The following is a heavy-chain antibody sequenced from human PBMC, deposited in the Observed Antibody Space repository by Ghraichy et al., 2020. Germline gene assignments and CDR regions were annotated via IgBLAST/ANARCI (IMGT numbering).Heavy chain of an antibody. CDR3: ARGVDYGDYRVDY. J-gene: IGHJ4*02. V-gene: IGHV3-21*01. CDR1: GFTFSSYS. CDR2: ISSSSSYI. Sequence: SCAASGFTFSSYSMNWVRQAPGKGLEWVSSISSSSSYIYYADLVKGRFTISRDNAKNSLYLQMNSLRAEDTAVYYCARGVDYGDYRVDYWGQGTLVTVSS. D-gene: IGHD4-17*01.